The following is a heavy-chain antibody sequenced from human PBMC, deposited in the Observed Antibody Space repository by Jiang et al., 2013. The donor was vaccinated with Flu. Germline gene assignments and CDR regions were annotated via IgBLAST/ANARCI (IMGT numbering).Heavy chain of an antibody. J-gene: IGHJ6*03. CDR3: ATGMRCTSTNCYGFYYYYMVV. V-gene: IGHV1-24*01. CDR1: GYTFTELC. D-gene: IGHD2-2*01. Sequence: GAEVKKPGASVKVSCKVSGYTFTELCLHWVRQAPGKGLEWMGTFYPEDGETTYSEKFQGRVTMTEDTSTDTAYMELSSLRSEDTAVYYCATGMRCTSTNCYGFYYYYMVVWGTGTTVTVSS. CDR2: FYPEDGET.